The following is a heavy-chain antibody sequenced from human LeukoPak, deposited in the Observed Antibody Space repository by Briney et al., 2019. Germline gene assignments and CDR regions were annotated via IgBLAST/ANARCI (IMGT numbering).Heavy chain of an antibody. CDR1: RYTFTGYY. V-gene: IGHV1-2*02. Sequence: APVKASCKASRYTFTGYYMHWVRQAPGQGLECMGWIHPNSGVKNYTQKFQGRSTKTRDTAISTANIEMSRLTSDDPTIHHCTRVRRITRTTVIDYCGQGALVTVSS. CDR3: TRVRRITRTTVIDY. J-gene: IGHJ4*02. D-gene: IGHD1-7*01. CDR2: IHPNSGVK.